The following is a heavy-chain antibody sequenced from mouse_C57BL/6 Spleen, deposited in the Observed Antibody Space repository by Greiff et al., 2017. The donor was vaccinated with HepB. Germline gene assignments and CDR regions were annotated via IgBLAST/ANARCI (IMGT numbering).Heavy chain of an antibody. CDR3: ARNYYGSRDAMDY. Sequence: VKLVESGPGLVQPSQSLSITCTVSGFSLTSYGVHWVRQSPGKGLEWLGVIWSGGSSDYNAAFISRLSISKDNYKSQVFFKMNSLQADDTAIYYCARNYYGSRDAMDYWGQGTSVTVSS. CDR2: IWSGGSS. D-gene: IGHD1-1*01. CDR1: GFSLTSYG. V-gene: IGHV2-2*01. J-gene: IGHJ4*01.